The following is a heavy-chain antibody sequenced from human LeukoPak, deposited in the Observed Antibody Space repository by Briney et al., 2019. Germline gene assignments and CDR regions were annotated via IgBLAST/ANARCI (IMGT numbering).Heavy chain of an antibody. CDR2: IFYSGST. J-gene: IGHJ6*03. Sequence: SETLSLTCTVWGGSISSYFWNWIRQPPGKGLEWIGYIFYSGSTNYNPSLKSRVTISVDTSKNQFSLNLSSVTAADTAVYYCARATPTRANYYYYMDVWGKGTTVTVSS. CDR1: GGSISSYF. CDR3: ARATPTRANYYYYMDV. V-gene: IGHV4-59*01.